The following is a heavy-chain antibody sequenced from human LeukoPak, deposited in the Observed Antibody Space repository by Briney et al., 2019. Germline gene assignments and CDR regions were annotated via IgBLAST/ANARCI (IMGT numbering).Heavy chain of an antibody. J-gene: IGHJ4*02. CDR1: GGTFSSYA. CDR2: IIPIFGTA. D-gene: IGHD3-3*01. CDR3: ARRRGLRFLEWFYDY. Sequence: ASVKVSCKASGGTFSSYAISWLRQAPGQGLEWMGGIIPIFGTANYAQKFQGRVTITADESTSTAYMELSSLRSEDTAVYYCARRRGLRFLEWFYDYWGQGTLVTVSS. V-gene: IGHV1-69*01.